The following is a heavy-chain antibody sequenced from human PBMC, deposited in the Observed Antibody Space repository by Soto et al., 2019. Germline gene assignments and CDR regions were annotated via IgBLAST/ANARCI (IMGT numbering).Heavy chain of an antibody. CDR3: ARDLSLDY. CDR1: GGSVSSGSYY. Sequence: QVQLQESGPGLVKPSETLSLTCTVSGGSVSSGSYYWSWIRQPPGKGLEWIGYIYYSGRTNYNPSLKSRVTISVDTSKNQFSLKLSSVTAADTAVYFCARDLSLDYWGQGTLVTVSS. CDR2: IYYSGRT. V-gene: IGHV4-61*01. J-gene: IGHJ4*02.